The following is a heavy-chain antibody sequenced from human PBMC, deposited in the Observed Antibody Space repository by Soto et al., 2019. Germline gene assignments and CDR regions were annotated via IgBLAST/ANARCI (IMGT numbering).Heavy chain of an antibody. CDR3: ATVSQFMTTVTRPKDY. V-gene: IGHV1-24*01. CDR1: GYTLTELS. D-gene: IGHD4-17*01. Sequence: ASVKVSCKVSGYTLTELSMHWVRQAPGKGLEWMGGFDPEDGETIYAQKFQGRVTMTEDTSTDTAYMELSSLRSEDTAVYYCATVSQFMTTVTRPKDYWGQGTLVTVSS. CDR2: FDPEDGET. J-gene: IGHJ4*02.